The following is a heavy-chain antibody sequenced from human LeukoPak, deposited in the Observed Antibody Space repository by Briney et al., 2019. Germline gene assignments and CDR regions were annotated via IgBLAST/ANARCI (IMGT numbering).Heavy chain of an antibody. D-gene: IGHD3-9*01. CDR2: TYNTYT. V-gene: IGHV1-18*01. Sequence: ASVKVSCKSSGFTFALYGVSWVRQAPGQGLEWMGWTYNTYTHYAQTLRDRLTMTTDTSTSTSYMELRSLRSDDTAVYYCARALAQGGSFDLYYFDSWGQGSLVTVSS. CDR1: GFTFALYG. CDR3: ARALAQGGSFDLYYFDS. J-gene: IGHJ4*02.